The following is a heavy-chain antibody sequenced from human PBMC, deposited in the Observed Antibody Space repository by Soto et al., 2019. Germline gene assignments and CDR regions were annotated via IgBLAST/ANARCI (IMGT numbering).Heavy chain of an antibody. Sequence: GGSLRLSCAASGFTFARYSMNWVRQAPGKGLEWVSSISSTTNYIYYGDSMKGRFTISRDNAKNSLYLEMNSLRAEDTAVYYCARESEDLTSNFDYWGQGTLVTVSS. V-gene: IGHV3-21*06. CDR2: ISSTTNYI. CDR3: ARESEDLTSNFDY. CDR1: GFTFARYS. J-gene: IGHJ4*02.